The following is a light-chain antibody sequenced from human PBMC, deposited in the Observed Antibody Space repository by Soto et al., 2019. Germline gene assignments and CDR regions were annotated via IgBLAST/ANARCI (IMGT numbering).Light chain of an antibody. J-gene: IGLJ1*01. CDR3: SSYSNSTTLYV. V-gene: IGLV2-14*01. CDR1: SRDVGGYNY. Sequence: QSALTQPASVSXSPGQSITISCTGTSRDVGGYNYVSWYQQRPGTAPKLMIYDVSNRPSGVSDRFSGSKSGNTASLTISGLQAEDEADYYCSSYSNSTTLYVFGTGTKVTVL. CDR2: DVS.